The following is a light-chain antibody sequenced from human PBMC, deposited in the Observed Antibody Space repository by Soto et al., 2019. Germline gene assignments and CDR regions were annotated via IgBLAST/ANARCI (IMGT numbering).Light chain of an antibody. CDR1: QDISTH. CDR2: AAS. Sequence: DIQLTQSPSFLSASVGDRVTVTCRASQDISTHFGWYQQKPGKAPKLLIYAASTLQSGVPSRFSGSGSGTEFTLTISSLQPEDSASYYCQQYYNSVLTFGGGTKVDI. J-gene: IGKJ4*01. CDR3: QQYYNSVLT. V-gene: IGKV1-9*01.